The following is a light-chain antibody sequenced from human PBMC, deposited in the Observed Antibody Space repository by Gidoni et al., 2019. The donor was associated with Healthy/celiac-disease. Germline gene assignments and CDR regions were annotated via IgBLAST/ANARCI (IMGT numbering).Light chain of an antibody. CDR2: AAS. CDR1: QGISNY. Sequence: DIQMTQSPSSLSASVGDRVTITCRASQGISNYLAWYQQKPGKVPKLLIYAASTLQSGVPSRFSGSGSGTDFTLTISSLQPEDVATYYCEKYNSAPPFTFGGGTKVEIK. J-gene: IGKJ4*01. V-gene: IGKV1-27*01. CDR3: EKYNSAPPFT.